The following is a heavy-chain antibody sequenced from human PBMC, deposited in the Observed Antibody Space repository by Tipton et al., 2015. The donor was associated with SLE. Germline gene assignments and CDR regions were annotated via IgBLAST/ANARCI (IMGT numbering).Heavy chain of an antibody. V-gene: IGHV4-59*12. CDR2: IYYSGST. CDR3: ARGLGTVTTRAFDI. J-gene: IGHJ3*02. Sequence: LRLSCTVSGGSISSYYWSWIRQPPGKGLEWIGYIYYSGSTNYNPSLKSRVTMSVDTSKNQFSLKLNSVTAADTAVYYCARGLGTVTTRAFDIWGQGTMVTVSS. CDR1: GGSISSYY. D-gene: IGHD4-17*01.